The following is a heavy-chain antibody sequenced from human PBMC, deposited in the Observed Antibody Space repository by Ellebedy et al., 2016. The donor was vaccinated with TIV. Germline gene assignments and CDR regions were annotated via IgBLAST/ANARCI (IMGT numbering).Heavy chain of an antibody. D-gene: IGHD3-10*01. V-gene: IGHV3-21*01. J-gene: IGHJ5*02. Sequence: PGGSLRLSCAASGFTFSSYSMNWVRQAPGMGLEWVSSISNSGTHIYYADSVKGRFTISSDNAKNSLYLQMNRLRAEDTAVYYCARESWELAWGQGTLVTVSS. CDR3: ARESWELA. CDR2: ISNSGTHI. CDR1: GFTFSSYS.